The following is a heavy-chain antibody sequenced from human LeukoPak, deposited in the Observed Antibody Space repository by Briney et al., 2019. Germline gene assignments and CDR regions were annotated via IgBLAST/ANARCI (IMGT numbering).Heavy chain of an antibody. CDR1: GFTFSSYW. J-gene: IGHJ6*02. Sequence: PGGSLRLSCVTSGFTFSSYWMTWVRQAPGKGLEWVANINQDGHEKNYVDSVKGRFTISRDNPRNSLYLQMNSLRPEDTAIYYCARGHYGLDVWGQGTTVTVSS. CDR3: ARGHYGLDV. V-gene: IGHV3-7*05. CDR2: INQDGHEK.